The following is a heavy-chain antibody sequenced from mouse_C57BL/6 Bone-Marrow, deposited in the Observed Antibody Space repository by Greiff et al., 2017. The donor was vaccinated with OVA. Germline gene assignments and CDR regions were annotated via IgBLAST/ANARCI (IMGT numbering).Heavy chain of an antibody. Sequence: QVQLQQSGPGLVQPSQSLSITCTVSGFSLTSYGVHWVRQPPGKGLEWLGVIWSGGSTDYNAAFISRLSISKDNSKSQVFFKMNSLQADDTAIYYCAKKGDYYGSSYVDFAYWGQGTLVTVSA. V-gene: IGHV2-4*01. D-gene: IGHD1-1*01. CDR1: GFSLTSYG. J-gene: IGHJ3*01. CDR3: AKKGDYYGSSYVDFAY. CDR2: IWSGGST.